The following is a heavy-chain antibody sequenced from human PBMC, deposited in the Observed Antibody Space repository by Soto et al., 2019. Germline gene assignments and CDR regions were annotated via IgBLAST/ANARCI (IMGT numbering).Heavy chain of an antibody. J-gene: IGHJ5*02. V-gene: IGHV3-30*18. D-gene: IGHD3-3*01. CDR1: GFTFSSYG. CDR3: AKSLRLGRFLEQVNGCDP. Sequence: QVQLVESGGGVVQPGRSLRLSCAASGFTFSSYGMHWVRQAPGKGLEWVAVISYDGSNKYYADSVKGRFTISRDNSKNTLYLQMNSRRAEDTAVYYCAKSLRLGRFLEQVNGCDPWGQGTLVTVSS. CDR2: ISYDGSNK.